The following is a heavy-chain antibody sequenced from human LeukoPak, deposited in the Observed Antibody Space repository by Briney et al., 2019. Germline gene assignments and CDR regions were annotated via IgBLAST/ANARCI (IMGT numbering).Heavy chain of an antibody. CDR1: GFSFSNYA. J-gene: IGHJ4*02. V-gene: IGHV3-23*01. CDR2: LRGDGDT. Sequence: GGSLRLSCAASGFSFSNYAMSWVRQAPARGLEWVSSLRGDGDTFYADSVKGRFTLSRDDSRNTVYLQLNNLRVEDTAVYYCARASWTSNADAVWWGQGTPVTVSS. CDR3: ARASWTSNADAVW. D-gene: IGHD3/OR15-3a*01.